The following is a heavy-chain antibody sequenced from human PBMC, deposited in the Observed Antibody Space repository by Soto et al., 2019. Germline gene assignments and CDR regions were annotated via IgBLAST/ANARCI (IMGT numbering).Heavy chain of an antibody. J-gene: IGHJ4*02. CDR2: ISSSSSNI. CDR1: GFIFSPYT. D-gene: IGHD4-17*01. V-gene: IGHV3-21*04. Sequence: GGSLRLSCTASGFIFSPYTMAWVRQAPGKGLEWVSSISSSSSNIEYADSVKGRFSVSRDNANNSLFLQINSLRAEDTAIYYCAREDYAGASPCLDYWDLGALVTGSS. CDR3: AREDYAGASPCLDY.